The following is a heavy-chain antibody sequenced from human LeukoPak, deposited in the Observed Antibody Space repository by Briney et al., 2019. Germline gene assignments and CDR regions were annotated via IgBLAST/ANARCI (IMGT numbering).Heavy chain of an antibody. D-gene: IGHD3-22*01. CDR3: ARRAYYDTSGYYPASGYFDL. CDR1: GGSIISYY. J-gene: IGHJ2*01. Sequence: SETLSLTCTVSGGSIISYYWNWIRQPPGKGLEWIGYIYSNGSTSYNPSLRSRGTISIATSKNQFSLRLRSVTAADTAIYYCARRAYYDTSGYYPASGYFDLWGRGTLVTVSS. V-gene: IGHV4-4*08. CDR2: IYSNGST.